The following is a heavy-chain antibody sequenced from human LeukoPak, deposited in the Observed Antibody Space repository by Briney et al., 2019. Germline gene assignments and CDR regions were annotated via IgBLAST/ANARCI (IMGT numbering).Heavy chain of an antibody. V-gene: IGHV1-46*03. CDR2: INPSGGST. Sequence: ASVKVSCKASGYTFTSYYMHWVRQAPGQGPEWMGIINPSGGSTSYAQKFQGRVTMTRDTSTSTVYMELSSLRSEDTAVYYCARVTVRGVITGDFAYWGQGTLVTVSS. D-gene: IGHD3-10*01. CDR3: ARVTVRGVITGDFAY. J-gene: IGHJ4*02. CDR1: GYTFTSYY.